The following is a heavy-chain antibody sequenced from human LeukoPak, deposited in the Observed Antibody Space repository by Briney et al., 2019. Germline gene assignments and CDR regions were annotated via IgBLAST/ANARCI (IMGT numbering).Heavy chain of an antibody. V-gene: IGHV3-23*01. Sequence: PGGSLRLSCAASGFTFSSYSMNWVRQAPGKGLEWVSAISGSGGSTYYADSVKGRFTISRDNSKNTLYLQMNSLRAEDTAVYYCARILYYYDSSGYPRYFDYWGQGTLVTVSS. CDR1: GFTFSSYS. D-gene: IGHD3-22*01. CDR3: ARILYYYDSSGYPRYFDY. J-gene: IGHJ4*02. CDR2: ISGSGGST.